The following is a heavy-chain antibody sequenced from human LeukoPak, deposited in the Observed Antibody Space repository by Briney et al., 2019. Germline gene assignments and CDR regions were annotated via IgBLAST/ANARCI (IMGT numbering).Heavy chain of an antibody. CDR3: ARVGAWDLQRVFDY. J-gene: IGHJ4*02. CDR1: GFRFGDYW. V-gene: IGHV3-7*01. D-gene: IGHD1-26*01. Sequence: PGGSLRLSCAASGFRFGDYWMTWARHVPGKGLEWVANIKQDGAEKHYAESVEGRFIISRDNAKNSLYLEMVSLKVEDTAVYYCARVGAWDLQRVFDYWGQGTLVTVSS. CDR2: IKQDGAEK.